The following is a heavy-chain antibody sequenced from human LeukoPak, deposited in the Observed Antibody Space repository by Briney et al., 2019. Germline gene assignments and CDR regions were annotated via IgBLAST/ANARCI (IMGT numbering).Heavy chain of an antibody. CDR1: GGSISSYY. CDR3: ARVVGATYYYYYYMDV. J-gene: IGHJ6*03. D-gene: IGHD1-26*01. V-gene: IGHV4-59*01. CDR2: IYYSGST. Sequence: PSETLSLTCTVSGGSISSYYWSWIRQPPGKGLEWIGYIYYSGSTNYNPSLKSRVTISVDTSKNQFSLKLSSVTAADTAVYYCARVVGATYYYYYYMDVWGKGTTVTVSS.